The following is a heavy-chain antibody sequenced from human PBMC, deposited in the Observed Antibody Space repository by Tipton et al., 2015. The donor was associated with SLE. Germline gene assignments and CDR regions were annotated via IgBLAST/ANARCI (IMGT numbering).Heavy chain of an antibody. D-gene: IGHD3-3*01. CDR3: ARLQYIFAGMDV. J-gene: IGHJ6*04. CDR1: GGSFSGYY. Sequence: TLSLTCAVYGGSFSGYYWSWIRQPPGKGLEWIGYIYYSGSTIYNPSLKSRVTISVDTSKNQFSLKLTSVTAADTAVYYCARLQYIFAGMDVWGKGTTVTVSS. V-gene: IGHV4-59*12. CDR2: IYYSGST.